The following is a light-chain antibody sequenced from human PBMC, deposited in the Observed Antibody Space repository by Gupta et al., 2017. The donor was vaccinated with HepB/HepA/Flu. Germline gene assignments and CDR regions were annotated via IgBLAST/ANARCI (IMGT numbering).Light chain of an antibody. CDR1: QSVGTY. Sequence: EIVLTQSPATLSLSPGERATLSCRATQSVGTYLARYQHKPGQAPRLLIYDASNRAPGIPARFSGSGSGTDFTLTISSLESEDFAVYYCQQRSNWPLFTSGHGTKVDIK. CDR3: QQRSNWPLFT. V-gene: IGKV3-11*01. J-gene: IGKJ3*01. CDR2: DAS.